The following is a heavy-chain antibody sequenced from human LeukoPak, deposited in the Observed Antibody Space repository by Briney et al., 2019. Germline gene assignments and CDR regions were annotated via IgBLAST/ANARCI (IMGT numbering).Heavy chain of an antibody. V-gene: IGHV3-23*01. CDR2: ISGSGGST. Sequence: PGGSLRLSCAASGFTFSSYAMSWVRQAPGKGLEWVSAISGSGGSTYYADSVKGRFTISRDNSKNTLYLQMNSLRAEDTAVYYCARRAYYYDSSGYYSPTRVYYFDYWGQGTLVTVSP. J-gene: IGHJ4*02. D-gene: IGHD3-22*01. CDR1: GFTFSSYA. CDR3: ARRAYYYDSSGYYSPTRVYYFDY.